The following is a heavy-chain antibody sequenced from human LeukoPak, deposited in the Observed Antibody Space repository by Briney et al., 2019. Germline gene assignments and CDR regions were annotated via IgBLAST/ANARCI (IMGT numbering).Heavy chain of an antibody. CDR1: GYTFTNFD. J-gene: IGHJ5*02. CDR3: ARRPRIAVAGKEGSSYNWLDP. CDR2: MNPNTGNA. V-gene: IGHV1-8*03. Sequence: ASVKVSCKASGYTFTNFDINWVRQATGQGLEWMGWMNPNTGNAGYAQKFQDRVTITWDASITTAYMDLSSLRSEDTAVYYCARRPRIAVAGKEGSSYNWLDPWGQGTLVTVSS. D-gene: IGHD6-19*01.